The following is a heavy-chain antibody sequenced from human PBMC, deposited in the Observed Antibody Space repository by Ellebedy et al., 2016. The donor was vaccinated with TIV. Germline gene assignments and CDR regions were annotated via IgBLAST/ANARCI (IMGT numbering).Heavy chain of an antibody. D-gene: IGHD6-13*01. CDR2: MSYDGSIK. CDR1: GFTFSSYA. V-gene: IGHV3-30-3*01. J-gene: IGHJ5*02. Sequence: PGGSLRLSCAASGFTFSSYAMHWVRQAPGKGLEWVAVMSYDGSIKFYTDSVKGRFTISRDNSKNTLYLEVNSLRAEDPAMYYCARDAVAAGVHNWFDPWGQGTLVTVSS. CDR3: ARDAVAAGVHNWFDP.